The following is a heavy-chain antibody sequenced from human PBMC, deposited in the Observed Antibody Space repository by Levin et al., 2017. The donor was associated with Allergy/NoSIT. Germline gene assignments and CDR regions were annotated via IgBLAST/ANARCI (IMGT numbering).Heavy chain of an antibody. CDR2: LSHTGSLT. Sequence: GGSLRLSCVASGFTFSNYYLSWIRQAPGKGLEWVSYLSHTGSLTYYADSVKGRFTISRDNTKNSLYLQMASLRADDTAVYYCAGNGGDTNLDFEYWGQGTLVNVSS. V-gene: IGHV3-11*01. D-gene: IGHD2-21*01. CDR1: GFTFSNYY. CDR3: AGNGGDTNLDFEY. J-gene: IGHJ4*02.